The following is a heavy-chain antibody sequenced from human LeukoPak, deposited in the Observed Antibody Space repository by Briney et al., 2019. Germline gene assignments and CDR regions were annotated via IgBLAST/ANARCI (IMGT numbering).Heavy chain of an antibody. V-gene: IGHV4-30-4*08. D-gene: IGHD1-26*01. CDR3: ARRPIVGSTRDAFDI. CDR2: IFYSGGT. CDR1: GGSISSGDYY. Sequence: SETLSLTCTVSGGSISSGDYYWSWIRQPPGKGLEWIGYIFYSGGTYYNPPLKSRVTTSVDTSKNQFSLRLRSVTAADTAVYYCARRPIVGSTRDAFDIWGQGTMVTVSS. J-gene: IGHJ3*02.